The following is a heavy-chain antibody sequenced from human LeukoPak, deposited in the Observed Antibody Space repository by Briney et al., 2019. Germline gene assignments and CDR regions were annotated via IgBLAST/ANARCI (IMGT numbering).Heavy chain of an antibody. CDR3: ARGGLRYFDWLWDY. J-gene: IGHJ4*02. V-gene: IGHV4-39*07. Sequence: SETLSLTCTVSGGSISSSSYYWGWIRQPPGKGLEWIGSIYYSGSTNYNPSLKSRVTISVDTSKNQFSLKLSSVTAADTAVYYCARGGLRYFDWLWDYWGQGTLVTVSS. CDR2: IYYSGST. CDR1: GGSISSSSYY. D-gene: IGHD3-9*01.